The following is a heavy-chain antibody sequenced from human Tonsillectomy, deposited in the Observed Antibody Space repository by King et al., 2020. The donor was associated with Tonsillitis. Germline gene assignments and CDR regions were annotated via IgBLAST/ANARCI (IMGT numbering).Heavy chain of an antibody. V-gene: IGHV3-11*01. CDR3: ERDLYYXDXSGYYPPGY. CDR2: ISSSGSTI. D-gene: IGHD3-22*01. J-gene: IGHJ4*02. Sequence: VQLVESGGGLVKPGGSLRLSCAASGFTFSDYYMSWIRQAPGKGLEWVSYISSSGSTIYYADSVKGRFTNSRDNAKNSLYLQMNSLRAEDTAVYYCERDLYYXDXSGYYPPGYWGQXXXVTVSS. CDR1: GFTFSDYY.